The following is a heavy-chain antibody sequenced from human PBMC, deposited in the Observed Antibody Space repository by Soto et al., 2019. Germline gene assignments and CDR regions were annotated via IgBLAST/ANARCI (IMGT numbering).Heavy chain of an antibody. V-gene: IGHV3-21*01. CDR2: ISSSSSYI. CDR1: GFTFSSYS. J-gene: IGHJ4*02. CDR3: ARGFGSGWYPWYFDY. Sequence: GGSLRLSCAASGFTFSSYSMNWVRQAPGKGLEWVSSISSSSSYIYYADSVKGRFTISRDNAKNSLYLQMNSLRAEDTAVYYCARGFGSGWYPWYFDYWGQGTLVTVSS. D-gene: IGHD6-19*01.